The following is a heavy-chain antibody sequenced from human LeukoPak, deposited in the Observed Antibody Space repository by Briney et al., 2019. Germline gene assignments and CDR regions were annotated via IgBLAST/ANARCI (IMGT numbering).Heavy chain of an antibody. D-gene: IGHD2-2*01. V-gene: IGHV1-69*13. CDR1: GGTFSSYA. J-gene: IGHJ5*02. CDR2: IIPIFGTA. Sequence: GASVKVSCKASGGTFSSYAISWVRQAPGQGLEWMGGIIPIFGTANYAQKFQGRVTITADESTSTAYMALSSLRSEDTAVYYCARGRGYCSSTSCLAWFDPWGQGTLVTVSS. CDR3: ARGRGYCSSTSCLAWFDP.